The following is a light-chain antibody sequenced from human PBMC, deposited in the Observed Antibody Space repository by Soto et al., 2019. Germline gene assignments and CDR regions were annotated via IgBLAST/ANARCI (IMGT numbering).Light chain of an antibody. Sequence: EIVMTQSPATLSVSPGETATLSCRASQSLTSYLAWYQQKPDQAPRLLIYGISTRATDIPARFSGSGSGTDFTLTLSSLQSEDFAVYYCQQYNNWPLTFGGGTKVEIK. V-gene: IGKV3-15*01. CDR1: QSLTSY. CDR2: GIS. J-gene: IGKJ4*01. CDR3: QQYNNWPLT.